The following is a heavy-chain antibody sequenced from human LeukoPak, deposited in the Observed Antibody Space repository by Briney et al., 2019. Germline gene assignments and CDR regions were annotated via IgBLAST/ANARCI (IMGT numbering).Heavy chain of an antibody. D-gene: IGHD1-26*01. CDR3: AKEEGWGVNSFDM. CDR1: GFSFSNYG. J-gene: IGHJ3*02. V-gene: IGHV3-30*18. Sequence: GGSLRLSCAASGFSFSNYGMNWVRQAPGKGPEWVAIISSDGRTQIYADSVKGRFTISRDNLKNTLNLQMNYLEAEDTAVYYCAKEEGWGVNSFDMWGQGTMVTVSS. CDR2: ISSDGRTQ.